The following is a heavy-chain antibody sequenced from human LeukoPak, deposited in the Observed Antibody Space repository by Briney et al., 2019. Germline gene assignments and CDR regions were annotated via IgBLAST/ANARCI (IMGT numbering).Heavy chain of an antibody. D-gene: IGHD4-17*01. CDR1: GSTFDDYG. CDR3: ARLATVTTYYYDMDV. CDR2: MNWYGGST. V-gene: IGHV3-20*04. J-gene: IGHJ6*03. Sequence: RPGGSLRLSCAASGSTFDDYGMSWVRHPPGKGLERVSGMNWYGGSTGYADSVKSRFTLSTDKAQNSLYMKMNTLRAEDTALYYCARLATVTTYYYDMDVWGKGTTVTVSS.